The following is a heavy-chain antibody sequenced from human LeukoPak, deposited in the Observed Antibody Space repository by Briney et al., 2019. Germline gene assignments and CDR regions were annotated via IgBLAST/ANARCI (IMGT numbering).Heavy chain of an antibody. Sequence: PGGSLRLSCAASGFTFSSYWMHWVRQAPGKGLVWVSRIYSDGSSATYADSVKGRFTISRDNAKNTLSLQMNSLRAEDTAVYYCARDPSQWGGYYDYWGQGSLVTVSS. CDR3: ARDPSQWGGYYDY. J-gene: IGHJ4*02. V-gene: IGHV3-74*01. D-gene: IGHD3-16*01. CDR1: GFTFSSYW. CDR2: IYSDGSSA.